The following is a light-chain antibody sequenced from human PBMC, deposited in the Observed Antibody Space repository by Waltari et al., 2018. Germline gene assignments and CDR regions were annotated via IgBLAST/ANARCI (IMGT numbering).Light chain of an antibody. J-gene: IGKJ2*01. V-gene: IGKV3-15*01. Sequence: EIVMTQSPATLSVFPGERATLSCRASQSLSGNLAWYQQKPGQAPRLVIYAASTRATGIPARFTGSGSGTEFTLTISSLQSEDFAVYYCQQYSKWPYTFGQGTKLEIK. CDR3: QQYSKWPYT. CDR2: AAS. CDR1: QSLSGN.